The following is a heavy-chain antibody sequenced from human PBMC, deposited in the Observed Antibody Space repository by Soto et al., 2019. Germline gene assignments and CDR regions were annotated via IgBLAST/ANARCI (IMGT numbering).Heavy chain of an antibody. D-gene: IGHD2-15*01. CDR3: AKDLQDIVVVVAATIYYYMDV. Sequence: PGGSLRLSCAASGFTFSSYGMHWVRQAPGKGLEWVAVISYDGSNKYYADSVKGRFTTSRDNSKNTLYLQMNSLRAEDAAVYYCAKDLQDIVVVVAATIYYYMDVWGQGTTVTVSS. J-gene: IGHJ6*03. V-gene: IGHV3-30*18. CDR1: GFTFSSYG. CDR2: ISYDGSNK.